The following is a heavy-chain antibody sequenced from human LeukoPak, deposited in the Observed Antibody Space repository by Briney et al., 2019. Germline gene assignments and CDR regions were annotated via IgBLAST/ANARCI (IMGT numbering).Heavy chain of an antibody. V-gene: IGHV3-74*01. CDR3: TRDYSYDPDY. CDR2: INSDGSST. Sequence: GGSLRLSCAASGFTFSNSWMHWVRQAPGKGLVWVSHINSDGSSTTYADSVKGRFTISRDNAKNTVYLQMNSLRAEDTAVYYCTRDYSYDPDYWGQGTLVTVSS. CDR1: GFTFSNSW. D-gene: IGHD5-18*01. J-gene: IGHJ4*02.